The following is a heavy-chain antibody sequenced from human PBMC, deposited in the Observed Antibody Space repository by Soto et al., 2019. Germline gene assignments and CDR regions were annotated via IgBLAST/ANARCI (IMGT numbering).Heavy chain of an antibody. CDR1: GFTFSSYG. CDR3: ANAGYSSSWYAGNFDY. D-gene: IGHD6-13*01. V-gene: IGHV3-30*18. Sequence: QVQLVESGGGVVQPGRSLRLSCAASGFTFSSYGMHWVRQAPGKGLEWVAVISYDGSNKYYADSVKGRFTISRDNSKNTLYLQMISLRADDSAVDYCANAGYSSSWYAGNFDYWGQGTLVTVSS. J-gene: IGHJ4*02. CDR2: ISYDGSNK.